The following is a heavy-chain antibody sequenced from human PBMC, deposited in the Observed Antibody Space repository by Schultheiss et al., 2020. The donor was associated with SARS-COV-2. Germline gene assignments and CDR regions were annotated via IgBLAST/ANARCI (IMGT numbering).Heavy chain of an antibody. CDR2: ISYDGSNI. V-gene: IGHV3-30*14. CDR3: ARGYYDILTGYFPLDY. J-gene: IGHJ4*02. CDR1: GFTFSSYA. D-gene: IGHD3-9*01. Sequence: GGSLRLSCAASGFTFSSYAMHWVRQAPGKGLEWVAVISYDGSNIYYADSVKGRFTISRDNSKNTLYLQMNSLRAEDTAVYYCARGYYDILTGYFPLDYWGQGTLVTVSS.